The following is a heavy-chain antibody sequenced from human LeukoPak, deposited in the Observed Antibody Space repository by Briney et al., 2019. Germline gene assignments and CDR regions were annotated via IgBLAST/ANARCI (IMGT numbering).Heavy chain of an antibody. J-gene: IGHJ4*02. CDR3: ARMPVQLERRSQYYFDY. CDR2: ISAYNGNT. CDR1: GYTFTSYG. V-gene: IGHV1-18*01. Sequence: GASVKVSCKASGYTFTSYGISWVRQAPGQGLEWMGWISAYNGNTNYAQKLQGRVTMTTDTSTSTAYMELRSLRSDDTAVYYCARMPVQLERRSQYYFDYWGQGTLVTVSS. D-gene: IGHD1-1*01.